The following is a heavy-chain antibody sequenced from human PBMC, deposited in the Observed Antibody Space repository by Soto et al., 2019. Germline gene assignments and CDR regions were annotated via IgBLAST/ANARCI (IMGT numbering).Heavy chain of an antibody. D-gene: IGHD2-8*01. V-gene: IGHV4-34*01. CDR3: ARGPPIVLMVYPLHNWFDP. Sequence: QVQLQQWGAGLLKPSETLSLTCAVYGGSFSGYYWSWIRQPPGKGLELIGEINHSGSTNYNPSLKSRVTISVDTSKNQFSLKLSSVTAADTAVYYCARGPPIVLMVYPLHNWFDPWGQGTQVTVSS. CDR2: INHSGST. CDR1: GGSFSGYY. J-gene: IGHJ5*02.